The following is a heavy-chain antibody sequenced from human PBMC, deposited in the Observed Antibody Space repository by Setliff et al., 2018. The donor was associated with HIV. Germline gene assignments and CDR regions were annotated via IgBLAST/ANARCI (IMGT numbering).Heavy chain of an antibody. Sequence: SSETLSLTCTVSGGSISSRSYFWGWIRQPPGKGLEWIGSIYYSGSTYYNPSLKSRVTISVDTSKNQFSLKLSSVTAADTAVYYCARPVVAAIGGFDPWGQGTLVTVSS. D-gene: IGHD2-15*01. V-gene: IGHV4-39*01. J-gene: IGHJ5*02. CDR2: IYYSGST. CDR1: GGSISSRSYF. CDR3: ARPVVAAIGGFDP.